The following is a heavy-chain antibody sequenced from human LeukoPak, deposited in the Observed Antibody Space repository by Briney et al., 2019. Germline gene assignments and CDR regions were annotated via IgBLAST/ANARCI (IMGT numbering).Heavy chain of an antibody. CDR1: GGSISSSNNY. CDR3: ARDAEDSSGYYLY. J-gene: IGHJ4*02. CDR2: MFYSGST. Sequence: SETLSLTCTVSGGSISSSNNYWGWIRQPPGKGLEWIGGMFYSGSTHYNPSLKSRVTISVDTSKNQFSLKLSSVTAADTAVYYCARDAEDSSGYYLYWGQGTLVTVSS. V-gene: IGHV4-39*02. D-gene: IGHD3-22*01.